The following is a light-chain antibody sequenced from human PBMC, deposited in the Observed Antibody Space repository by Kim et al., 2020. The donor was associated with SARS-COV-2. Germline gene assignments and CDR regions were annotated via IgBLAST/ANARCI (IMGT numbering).Light chain of an antibody. CDR1: QSVSSN. CDR3: QQYNQLPLT. J-gene: IGKJ4*01. V-gene: IGKV3-15*01. CDR2: GAS. Sequence: EIVMTQSPTLSVSPGERATLSCRASQSVSSNLAWYQQKPGQAPRLLIKGASTRATGIAARFSGSGSGTEFTLTISSLQSEDFAFYYCQQYNQLPLTFGGGTKVEI.